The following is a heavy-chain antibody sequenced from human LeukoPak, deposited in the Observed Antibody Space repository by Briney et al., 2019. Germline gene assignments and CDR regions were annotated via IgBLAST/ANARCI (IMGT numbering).Heavy chain of an antibody. D-gene: IGHD3-9*01. V-gene: IGHV3-33*01. J-gene: IGHJ6*02. CDR1: GFTFSSYG. Sequence: GGSLRLSCAASGFTFSSYGMHWVRQAPGKGLEWVAVIWYDGSNKYYADSVKGRFTISRDNSKNTLYLQMNSLRAEDTAVYYCARGQYYDILTGHYNQNYYYYGMDVWGQGTTVTVSS. CDR2: IWYDGSNK. CDR3: ARGQYYDILTGHYNQNYYYYGMDV.